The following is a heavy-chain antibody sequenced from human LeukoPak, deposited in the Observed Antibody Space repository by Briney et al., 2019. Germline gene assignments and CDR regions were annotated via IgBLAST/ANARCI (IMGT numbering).Heavy chain of an antibody. V-gene: IGHV3-7*03. CDR2: IKQDGSEK. Sequence: GGSLRLSCTASGFTFSSYWMSWVRQAPGKGLEWVANIKQDGSEKYYVDSVKGRFTISRDNAKNSLYLQMNSLRAEDTAVYYCAREAYGSGSYWSPNWFDPWGQGTLVTVSS. CDR3: AREAYGSGSYWSPNWFDP. J-gene: IGHJ5*02. CDR1: GFTFSSYW. D-gene: IGHD3-10*01.